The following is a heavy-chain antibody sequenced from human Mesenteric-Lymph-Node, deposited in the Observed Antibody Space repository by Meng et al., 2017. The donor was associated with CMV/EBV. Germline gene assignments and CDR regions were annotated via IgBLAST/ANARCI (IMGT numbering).Heavy chain of an antibody. V-gene: IGHV4-34*01. J-gene: IGHJ2*01. Sequence: SETLSLTCAVYGGSFSGHYWNWIRQPPGKGLEWIGEINHNGSTNYIPSLKSRVTISVDTSKNQVSLKMTSVTAADTAVYYCARGGRGWYFDLWGRGTLVTVSS. CDR3: ARGGRGWYFDL. CDR1: GGSFSGHY. CDR2: INHNGST.